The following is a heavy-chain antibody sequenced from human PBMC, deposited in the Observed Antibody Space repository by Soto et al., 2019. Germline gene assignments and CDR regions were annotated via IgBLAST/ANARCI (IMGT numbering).Heavy chain of an antibody. CDR2: IYPGDSDT. V-gene: IGHV5-51*01. CDR1: GYSFTNYS. D-gene: IGHD6-13*01. CDR3: ARRPSFYSSSWYH. Sequence: GESLKISCKGSGYSFTNYSIGWVRQMPGKGLAWMGIIYPGDSDTRYSPSFQGQVTISADKSISTAYLQWSSLKASDTAMYYCARRPSFYSSSWYHWGQGTLVTVYS. J-gene: IGHJ5*02.